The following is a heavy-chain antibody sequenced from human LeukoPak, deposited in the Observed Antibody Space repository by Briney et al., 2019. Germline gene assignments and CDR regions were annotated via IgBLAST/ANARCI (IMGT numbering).Heavy chain of an antibody. CDR2: IYTSGST. V-gene: IGHV4-4*07. D-gene: IGHD2/OR15-2a*01. J-gene: IGHJ4*02. Sequence: SETLSLTCTVSGGSISSYYWSWIRQPAGKGLEWIGRIYTSGSTNYNPSLKSRVTMSVDTSKNQFSLKLSSVTAADTAVYYCARRRSSPFLGPYFDYWGQGTLVTVSS. CDR3: ARRRSSPFLGPYFDY. CDR1: GGSISSYY.